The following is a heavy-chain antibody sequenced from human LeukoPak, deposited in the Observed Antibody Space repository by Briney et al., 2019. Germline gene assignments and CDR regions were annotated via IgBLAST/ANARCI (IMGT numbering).Heavy chain of an antibody. CDR2: IRYDGSNK. CDR3: ARAVAGTRNAFDL. Sequence: GGSLRLSCAASGFTFSSYGMHWVRQAPGKGLERVAFIRYDGSNKYYADSVKGRFTISRDNAKNTLYLQMNSLIAEDTAVYYCARAVAGTRNAFDLWGQGTMVTVSS. V-gene: IGHV3-30*02. CDR1: GFTFSSYG. J-gene: IGHJ3*01. D-gene: IGHD6-19*01.